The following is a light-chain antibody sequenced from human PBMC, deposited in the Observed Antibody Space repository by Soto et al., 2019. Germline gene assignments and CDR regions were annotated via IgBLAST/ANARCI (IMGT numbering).Light chain of an antibody. CDR3: QQYYSYPVT. Sequence: AIRMTQSPSSLSASTGDRVTITCRASQGISSYLAWYQQKPGKAPKLLIYAASTLQSGVPSRFSGSGSGTDSTLTISCLQSEDFATYYCQQYYSYPVTFGQGTKVEIK. CDR2: AAS. J-gene: IGKJ1*01. V-gene: IGKV1-8*01. CDR1: QGISSY.